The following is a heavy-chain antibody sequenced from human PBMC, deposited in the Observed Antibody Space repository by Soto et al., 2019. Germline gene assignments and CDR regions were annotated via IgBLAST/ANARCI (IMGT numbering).Heavy chain of an antibody. V-gene: IGHV4-61*01. CDR3: ARGATVTLYDY. J-gene: IGHJ4*02. Sequence: QVQLQESGPGLVKPSETLSLTCTVSGVSVSSGSFYWAWIRQPPGKGLEWIGFGSYSGTTNYKPSLKSRVTISVDTSRSQISLKVSSLTAADTAVYYCARGATVTLYDYWGQGTLVTVSS. CDR2: GSYSGTT. D-gene: IGHD4-17*01. CDR1: GVSVSSGSFY.